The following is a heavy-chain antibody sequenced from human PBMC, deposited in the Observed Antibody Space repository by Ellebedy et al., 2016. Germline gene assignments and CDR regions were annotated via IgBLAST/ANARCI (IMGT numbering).Heavy chain of an antibody. CDR1: GGSFSGYY. V-gene: IGHV4-34*01. Sequence: SETLSLXCAVYGGSFSGYYWSWIRQPPGKGLEWIGEINHSGSTNYNPSLKSRVTISVDTSKNQFSLKLSSVTAADTAVYYCARIGGGYDVAMVTFSVDYWGQGTLVTVSS. J-gene: IGHJ4*02. D-gene: IGHD5-12*01. CDR3: ARIGGGYDVAMVTFSVDY. CDR2: INHSGST.